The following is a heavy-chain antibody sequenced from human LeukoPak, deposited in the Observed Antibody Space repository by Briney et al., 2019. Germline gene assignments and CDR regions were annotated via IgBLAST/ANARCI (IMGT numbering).Heavy chain of an antibody. J-gene: IGHJ6*02. CDR2: IRYDGSNK. V-gene: IGHV3-30*02. CDR3: AKDSSYGSGSYRYYYYGMDV. Sequence: GXXXXXVXFIRYDGSNKYYADSVKGRFTISRDNSKTTLYLQMNSLRAEDTAVYYCAKDSSYGSGSYRYYYYGMDVWGQGTTVTVSS. D-gene: IGHD3-10*01.